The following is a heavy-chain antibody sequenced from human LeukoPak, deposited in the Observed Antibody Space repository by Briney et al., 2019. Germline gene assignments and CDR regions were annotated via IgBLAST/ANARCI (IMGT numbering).Heavy chain of an antibody. CDR3: ARVGWFGEHDVFDI. CDR2: ISAYNGNT. J-gene: IGHJ3*02. V-gene: IGHV1-18*01. CDR1: GYTFTSYG. D-gene: IGHD3-10*01. Sequence: ASVKVSCKASGYTFTSYGITWVRQAPGQGLEWMGWISAYNGNTDHAQKLQGRVTMTRDTSTTTAYMELRSLRSEDTAVYYCARVGWFGEHDVFDIWGQGTMVTVSS.